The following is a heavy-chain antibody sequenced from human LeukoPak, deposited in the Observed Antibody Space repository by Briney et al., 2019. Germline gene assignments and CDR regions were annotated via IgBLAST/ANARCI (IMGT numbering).Heavy chain of an antibody. CDR2: IWYDGSNK. CDR3: VRDGVGAVRSDAFDI. J-gene: IGHJ3*02. Sequence: GGSLRLSCAASGFTFSSYGMHWVRQAPGKGLEWVAVIWYDGSNKYYADSVKGRFTISRDNSKNTLYLQMNSLRAEDTAVYYCVRDGVGAVRSDAFDIWGQGTMVTVSS. CDR1: GFTFSSYG. D-gene: IGHD1-26*01. V-gene: IGHV3-33*01.